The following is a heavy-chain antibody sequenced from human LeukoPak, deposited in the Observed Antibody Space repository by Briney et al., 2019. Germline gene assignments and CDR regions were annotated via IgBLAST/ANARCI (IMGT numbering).Heavy chain of an antibody. CDR2: ISNDGSNK. CDR1: EFSFNNYA. V-gene: IGHV3-30*04. D-gene: IGHD3-22*01. J-gene: IGHJ4*02. CDR3: VRDFHVRLYDTGGYSY. Sequence: GRSLRLSCAASEFSFNNYAMHWVRQAPGRGLEWVAVISNDGSNKYYADSVKGRFTISRDNAKNTLYLQMNSLRAEDAAVYYCVRDFHVRLYDTGGYSYWGQGTLVTVSS.